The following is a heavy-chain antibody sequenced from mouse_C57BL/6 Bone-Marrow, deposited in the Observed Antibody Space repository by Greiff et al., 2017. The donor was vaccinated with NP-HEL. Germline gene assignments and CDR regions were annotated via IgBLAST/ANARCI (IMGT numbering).Heavy chain of an antibody. J-gene: IGHJ3*01. V-gene: IGHV5-4*03. CDR1: GFTFSSYA. D-gene: IGHD3-2*02. CDR2: ISDGGSYT. CDR3: ARGRLPWFAY. Sequence: EVNVVESGGGLVKPGGSLKLSCAASGFTFSSYAMSWVRQTPEKRLEWVATISDGGSYTYYPDNVKGRFTISRDNAKNNLYLQMSHLKSEDTAMYYCARGRLPWFAYWGQGTLVTVSA.